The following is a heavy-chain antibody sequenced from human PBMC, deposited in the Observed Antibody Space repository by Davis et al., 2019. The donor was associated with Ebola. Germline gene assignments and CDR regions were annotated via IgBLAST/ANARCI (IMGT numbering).Heavy chain of an antibody. Sequence: PGGSLRLSCTVSGGSVSSGSYYWSWIRQPPGKGLEWIGYIYYSGSTNYNPSLKSRVTISVDTSKNQFSLKLSSVTAADTAVYYCARDLRQWLGHVADWGQGTLVTVSS. CDR1: GGSVSSGSYY. CDR2: IYYSGST. J-gene: IGHJ4*02. CDR3: ARDLRQWLGHVAD. D-gene: IGHD6-19*01. V-gene: IGHV4-61*01.